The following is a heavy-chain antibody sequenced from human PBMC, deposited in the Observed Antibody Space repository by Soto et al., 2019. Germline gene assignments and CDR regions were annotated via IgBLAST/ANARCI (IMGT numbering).Heavy chain of an antibody. CDR3: AREGYSSSWTNWFDP. CDR2: IYYSGST. CDR1: GGSISSGGYY. Sequence: SETLSLTCTVSGGSISSGGYYRSWIRQHPGKGLEWIGYIYYSGSTYYNPSLKSRVTISVDTSKNQFSLKLSSVTAADTAVYYCAREGYSSSWTNWFDPWGQGTLVTVSS. D-gene: IGHD6-13*01. J-gene: IGHJ5*02. V-gene: IGHV4-31*03.